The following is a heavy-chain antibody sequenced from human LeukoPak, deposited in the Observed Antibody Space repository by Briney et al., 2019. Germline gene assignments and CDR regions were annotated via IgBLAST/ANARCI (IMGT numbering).Heavy chain of an antibody. CDR3: ARQQINGADNWFDP. D-gene: IGHD4-17*01. CDR2: INHSGST. J-gene: IGHJ5*02. V-gene: IGHV4-34*01. CDR1: GGSFSGYY. Sequence: SETLSLTCAVYGGSFSGYYWSWIRQPPGKGLEWIGEINHSGSTNYNPSLKSRVTISVDTSKNQFSLKLSSVTAADTAMYYCARQQINGADNWFDPWGQGTLVTVSS.